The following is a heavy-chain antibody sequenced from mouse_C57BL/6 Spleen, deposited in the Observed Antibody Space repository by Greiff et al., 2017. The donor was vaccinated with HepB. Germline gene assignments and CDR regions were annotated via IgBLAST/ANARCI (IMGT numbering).Heavy chain of an antibody. CDR3: ARSRYDYYSMDY. V-gene: IGHV1-54*01. J-gene: IGHJ4*01. CDR2: INPGSGGT. Sequence: QVQLKESGAELVRPGTSVKVSCKASGYAFTNYLIEWVKQRPGQGLEWIGVINPGSGGTNYNEKFKGKATLTADKSSSTAYMQLSSLTSDDSAVYFGARSRYDYYSMDYWGQGTSVTVSS. CDR1: GYAFTNYL.